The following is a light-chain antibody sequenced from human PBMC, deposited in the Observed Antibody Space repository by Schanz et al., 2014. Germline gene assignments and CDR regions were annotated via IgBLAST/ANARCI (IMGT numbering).Light chain of an antibody. V-gene: IGKV3-20*01. J-gene: IGKJ2*01. CDR3: QHYHSWPYT. Sequence: EIVLTQSPGTLSLSPGERATLSCRASQSISGYDLAWYQQKPGQAPRLLIYDASKRATGIPARFSGSGSGTDFTLTISSLQPEDLAVYYCQHYHSWPYTFGQGSKREIK. CDR2: DAS. CDR1: QSISGYD.